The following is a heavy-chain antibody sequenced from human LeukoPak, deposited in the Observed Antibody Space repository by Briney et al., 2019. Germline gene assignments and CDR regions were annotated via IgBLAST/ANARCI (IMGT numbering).Heavy chain of an antibody. Sequence: GGSLRLSCAASGSTFSSYGMHWVRQPTGKGLEWVSAVGTACDTYYPDSVKGRFTISRENAKNSLYLQMNSLRAGDPAVYYCARARWIAVAGEYYFDYWGQGTLVTVSP. CDR2: VGTACDT. V-gene: IGHV3-13*01. CDR1: GSTFSSYG. J-gene: IGHJ4*02. CDR3: ARARWIAVAGEYYFDY. D-gene: IGHD6-19*01.